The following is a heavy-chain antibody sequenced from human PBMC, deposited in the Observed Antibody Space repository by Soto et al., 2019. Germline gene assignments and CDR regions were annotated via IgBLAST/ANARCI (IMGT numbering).Heavy chain of an antibody. CDR1: GGTFSSYA. J-gene: IGHJ3*02. Sequence: QVQLVQSGAEVKKPGSSVKVSCKASGGTFSSYAISWVRQAPGQGLEWMGGIIPIFGTANYAQKFQGRVTXTXXEPTSTAYMELSSVRSEDTAVYYCETVGGLGAFDIWGQGTMVTVSS. CDR2: IIPIFGTA. D-gene: IGHD6-19*01. CDR3: ETVGGLGAFDI. V-gene: IGHV1-69*12.